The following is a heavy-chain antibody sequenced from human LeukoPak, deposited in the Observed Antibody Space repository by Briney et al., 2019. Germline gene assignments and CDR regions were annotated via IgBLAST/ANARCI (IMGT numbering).Heavy chain of an antibody. V-gene: IGHV5-51*01. CDR1: GYRFTSYW. Sequence: PGESLKISCKGSGYRFTSYWIGWVRQMPGKGLEWMGIIYPGDSDTRYSPSFQGQVTISADKSISTAYLQWSSLKASDTAMYYCARHSQGDTAKGTYYYYYYMDVWGKGTTVTVSS. CDR3: ARHSQGDTAKGTYYYYYYMDV. D-gene: IGHD5-18*01. CDR2: IYPGDSDT. J-gene: IGHJ6*03.